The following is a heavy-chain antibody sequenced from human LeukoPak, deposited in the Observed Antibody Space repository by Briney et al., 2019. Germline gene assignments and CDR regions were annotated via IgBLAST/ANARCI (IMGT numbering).Heavy chain of an antibody. Sequence: SETLSLTCTVFGGSISNPDYYWGWIRQPPGKGLEWIGSASYRGSPYYNPSLMSRVTMSVDTSKSQFSPELRSVSAADTAVYYCVESTGWYHGFDVWGPGTRVAVSS. D-gene: IGHD6-19*01. J-gene: IGHJ3*01. CDR1: GGSISNPDYY. CDR3: VESTGWYHGFDV. CDR2: ASYRGSP. V-gene: IGHV4-39*01.